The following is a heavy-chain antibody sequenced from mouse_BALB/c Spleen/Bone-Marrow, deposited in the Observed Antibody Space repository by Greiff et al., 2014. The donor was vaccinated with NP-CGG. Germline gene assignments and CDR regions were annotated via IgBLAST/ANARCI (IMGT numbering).Heavy chain of an antibody. J-gene: IGHJ3*01. D-gene: IGHD1-1*01. CDR2: IDPANGNT. V-gene: IGHV14-3*02. CDR1: GFNIKDTY. Sequence: VQLQQPGAELVKPGASVKLSCTASGFNIKDTYMHWVKQRPEQGLEWIGRIDPANGNTKYDPKFQGEATITADTSSNTAYLQLSSLTSEDTAVYYCAPYYYGSSQFAYWGQGTLVTVSA. CDR3: APYYYGSSQFAY.